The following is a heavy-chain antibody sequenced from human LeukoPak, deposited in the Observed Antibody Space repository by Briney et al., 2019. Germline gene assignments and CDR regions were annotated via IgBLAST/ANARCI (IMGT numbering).Heavy chain of an antibody. Sequence: GGSLRLSCAASGFTVSSNYMSWVRQAPGKGLEWVSVIYSGGSTYYADSVKGRFTISGDNSKNTLYLQMNSLRAEDTAVYYCARLSRTYYYDPGDYWGQGTLVTVSS. CDR1: GFTVSSNY. CDR3: ARLSRTYYYDPGDY. J-gene: IGHJ4*02. D-gene: IGHD3-22*01. CDR2: IYSGGST. V-gene: IGHV3-53*01.